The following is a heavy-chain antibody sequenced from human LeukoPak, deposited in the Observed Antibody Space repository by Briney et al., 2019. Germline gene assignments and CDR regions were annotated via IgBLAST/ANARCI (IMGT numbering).Heavy chain of an antibody. V-gene: IGHV1-46*01. Sequence: ASVKVSCKASGYTFSDYFIHWVRQAPGQGLEWMGIINPSGGGTSYSQKFQGRVTMTEDTFTDTAYMELSSLRSEDTAVYYCATSVASDGGYYTKDVFAIWGQGTMVTVSS. CDR1: GYTFSDYF. CDR2: INPSGGGT. D-gene: IGHD3-3*01. J-gene: IGHJ3*02. CDR3: ATSVASDGGYYTKDVFAI.